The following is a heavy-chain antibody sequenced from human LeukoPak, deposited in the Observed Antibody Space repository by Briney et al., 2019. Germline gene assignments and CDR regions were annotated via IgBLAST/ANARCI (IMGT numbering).Heavy chain of an antibody. V-gene: IGHV4-39*07. Sequence: SETLSLTCTVSGGSISSSSYYWGWIRQPPGKGLEWIGNIYHSGSANYNPSLKSRVTISVDKSKNNFSLKLTSVIAADTAVYYCARDLVLQTHYYFGMDVWGQGITVTVSS. J-gene: IGHJ6*02. D-gene: IGHD5-24*01. CDR1: GGSISSSSYY. CDR2: IYHSGSA. CDR3: ARDLVLQTHYYFGMDV.